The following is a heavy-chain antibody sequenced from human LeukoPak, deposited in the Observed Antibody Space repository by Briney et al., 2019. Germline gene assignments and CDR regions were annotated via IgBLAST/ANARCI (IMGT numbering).Heavy chain of an antibody. Sequence: TGGPRRLSFAASGFIFENSAMHWVRIPPGKGLDGVSGISWNGGVVAYMDSVKGRFTISRDNAKNSLYLQMTSLKAEDTALYYCAKIAVPVPGCYHIDDWGKGTMVTVSS. CDR3: AKIAVPVPGCYHIDD. CDR2: ISWNGGVV. J-gene: IGHJ6*03. D-gene: IGHD4/OR15-4a*01. V-gene: IGHV3-9*01. CDR1: GFIFENSA.